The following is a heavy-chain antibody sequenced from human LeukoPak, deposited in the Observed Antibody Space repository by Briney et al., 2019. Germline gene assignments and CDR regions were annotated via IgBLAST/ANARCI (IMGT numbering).Heavy chain of an antibody. CDR2: IYYSGST. Sequence: SETLSLTCTVSGGSISRGDYYWSWIRHPPGKGLEWIGYIYYSGSTYYNPSLKSRVTISVDTSKNQFSLKLSSVTAADTAVYYCARVNDSSGYYSNPLLDYWGQGTLVTVSS. D-gene: IGHD3-22*01. CDR3: ARVNDSSGYYSNPLLDY. CDR1: GGSISRGDYY. J-gene: IGHJ4*02. V-gene: IGHV4-30-4*01.